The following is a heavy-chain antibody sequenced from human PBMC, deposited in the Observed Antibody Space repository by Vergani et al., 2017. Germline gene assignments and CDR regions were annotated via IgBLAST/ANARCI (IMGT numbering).Heavy chain of an antibody. CDR3: ARGSRNYRYFDY. CDR2: INHSGST. V-gene: IGHV4-34*01. CDR1: GGSFSGYY. Sequence: VQLQQWCAGLLTPSETLSLICAVYGGSFSGYYRSLIRQPPGKGLEWIGEINHSGSTNYHPALKSRVTISVDTSKNQFSLKLSAETAADTAVYYCARGSRNYRYFDYWGQGTLVTVSS. J-gene: IGHJ4*02. D-gene: IGHD4-11*01.